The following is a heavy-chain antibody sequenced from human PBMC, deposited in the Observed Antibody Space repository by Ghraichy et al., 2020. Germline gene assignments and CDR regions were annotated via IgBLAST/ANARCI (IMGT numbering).Heavy chain of an antibody. CDR3: AKDGRIFGVVIIFVGRD. Sequence: GGSLRLSCAASGFTFSSYAMSWVRQAPGKGLEWVSAISGSGGSTYYADSVKGRFTISRDNSKNTLYLQMNSLRAEDTAVYYCAKDGRIFGVVIIFVGRDWGQGTLVTVSS. CDR1: GFTFSSYA. V-gene: IGHV3-23*01. CDR2: ISGSGGST. J-gene: IGHJ4*02. D-gene: IGHD3-3*01.